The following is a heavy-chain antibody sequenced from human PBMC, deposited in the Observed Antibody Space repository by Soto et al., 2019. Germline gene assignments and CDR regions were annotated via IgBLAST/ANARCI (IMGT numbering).Heavy chain of an antibody. CDR1: GFIFSNYD. CDR2: ISYDGMNK. D-gene: IGHD6-19*01. V-gene: IGHV3-33*05. Sequence: PGGSLRLSCAASGFIFSNYDMHWVRQAPGKGLEWVALISYDGMNKYDVDSVKGRFTISRDNSKNTLYLQMNSLRVEDTAVYYCARDGSGWFVDHWGQGTLVTVSS. CDR3: ARDGSGWFVDH. J-gene: IGHJ4*02.